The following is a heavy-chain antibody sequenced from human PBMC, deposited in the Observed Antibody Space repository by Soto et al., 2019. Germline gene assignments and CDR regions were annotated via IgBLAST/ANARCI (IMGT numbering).Heavy chain of an antibody. J-gene: IGHJ4*02. CDR3: AAYYYGSGSYFLVY. CDR2: IIPIFGTA. D-gene: IGHD3-10*01. V-gene: IGHV1-69*01. CDR1: GGTFSNYA. Sequence: QVQLVQSGAEVKKPGSSVKVSCKASGGTFSNYAISWVRQAPGQGLEWKGGIIPIFGTANYAQKFQGRVTITADESTSTAYMELSSLRSEDTAVYYCAAYYYGSGSYFLVYWGQGTLVTVSS.